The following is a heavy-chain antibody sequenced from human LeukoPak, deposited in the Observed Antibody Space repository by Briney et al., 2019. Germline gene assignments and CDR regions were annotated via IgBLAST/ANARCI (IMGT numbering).Heavy chain of an antibody. V-gene: IGHV1-2*02. CDR2: IIPNSGGT. J-gene: IGHJ4*02. CDR3: ARDLGIYCSSTSCPFDY. CDR1: GYTFTGYY. D-gene: IGHD2-2*01. Sequence: ASVKVSCKASGYTFTGYYMHWVRQAPGQGLEWMGWIIPNSGGTNYARKFQGRVTMTRDTSITTAYMELSRLRSDDTAVYYCARDLGIYCSSTSCPFDYCGQGTLVTVSS.